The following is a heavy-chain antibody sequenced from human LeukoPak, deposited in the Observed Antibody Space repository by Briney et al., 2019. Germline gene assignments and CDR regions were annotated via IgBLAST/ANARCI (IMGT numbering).Heavy chain of an antibody. V-gene: IGHV5-51*01. Sequence: GASLKISCKGAGYSFTYYWIGWVRQMPGKGLELMGILYPGYHDTRHRPSFQREVTISVDKSISAAYLQWSSLKASDTAMYYCARQDGHSKYYFYYWGQGTLVTGSS. CDR1: GYSFTYYW. CDR2: LYPGYHDT. J-gene: IGHJ4*02. CDR3: ARQDGHSKYYFYY.